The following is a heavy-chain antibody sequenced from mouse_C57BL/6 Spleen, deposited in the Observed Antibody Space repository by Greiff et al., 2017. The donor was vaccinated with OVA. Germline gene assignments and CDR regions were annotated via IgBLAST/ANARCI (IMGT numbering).Heavy chain of an antibody. CDR1: GYTFTSYW. J-gene: IGHJ2*01. CDR3: ARSGYGYYFDY. D-gene: IGHD2-2*01. Sequence: QVQLKQPGAELVMPGASVKLSCKASGYTFTSYWMHWVKQRPGQGLEWIGEIDPSDSYTNYNQKFKGKSTLTVDKSSSTAYMQLSSLTSEDSAVYYCARSGYGYYFDYWGQGTTLTVSS. V-gene: IGHV1-69*01. CDR2: IDPSDSYT.